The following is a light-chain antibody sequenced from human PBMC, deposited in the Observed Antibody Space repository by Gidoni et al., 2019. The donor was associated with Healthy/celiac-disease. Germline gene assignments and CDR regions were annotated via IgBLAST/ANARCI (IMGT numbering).Light chain of an antibody. J-gene: IGKJ1*01. CDR1: QGISSY. Sequence: IQLTQSPSSLSASVGDRVTITCRASQGISSYLAWYQQKPVKAPKLLIYAASTLQSGVPSRFSGSGSGTYFTLTISSLQPEDFATYYCQQLNSYPRTFGQGTKVEIK. V-gene: IGKV1-9*01. CDR2: AAS. CDR3: QQLNSYPRT.